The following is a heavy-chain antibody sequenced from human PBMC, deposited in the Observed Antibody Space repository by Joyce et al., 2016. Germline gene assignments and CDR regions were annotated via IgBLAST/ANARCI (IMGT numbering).Heavy chain of an antibody. V-gene: IGHV3-33*01. J-gene: IGHJ5*02. Sequence: QVQLVESGGGVVQPGRSLRLSCAASGFTFSSHGMHWVRQAPGKGLEWVAVIWFHGLNQYYADSVKGRFTLSRDNSKNMLYLQMNSLRAEDTAVYFCAREGDSGYLRFDPRGQGTLVIVSS. CDR2: IWFHGLNQ. CDR3: AREGDSGYLRFDP. CDR1: GFTFSSHG. D-gene: IGHD5-12*01.